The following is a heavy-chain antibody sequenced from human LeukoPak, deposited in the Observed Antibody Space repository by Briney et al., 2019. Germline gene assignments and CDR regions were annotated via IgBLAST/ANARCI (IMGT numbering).Heavy chain of an antibody. Sequence: TSSETLSLSCNVSGGSISSSSYCWGWIRQPPGKGLEWIGIIYYSGRTYYTPSLKSRVTISVDTSKNQFSLKLSSVTATDTAVYYCARQVTIFGVVIIFDAFDIWGQGTMVTVSS. CDR2: IYYSGRT. D-gene: IGHD3-3*01. CDR1: GGSISSSSYC. J-gene: IGHJ3*02. V-gene: IGHV4-39*01. CDR3: ARQVTIFGVVIIFDAFDI.